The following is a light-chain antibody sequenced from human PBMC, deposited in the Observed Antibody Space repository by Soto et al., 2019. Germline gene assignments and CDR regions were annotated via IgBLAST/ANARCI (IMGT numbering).Light chain of an antibody. CDR1: SSDVGGYNY. CDR3: TSYTTSNTRQIV. Sequence: VLAQPASLSGSPGQSITISCTGTSSDVGGYNYVSWYQQHPGKAPKFMIYDVSNRPSGVSNRFSGSKSGNTASLTISGLQAEDEADYYCTSYTTSNTRQIVFGTGTKVTVL. CDR2: DVS. V-gene: IGLV2-14*01. J-gene: IGLJ1*01.